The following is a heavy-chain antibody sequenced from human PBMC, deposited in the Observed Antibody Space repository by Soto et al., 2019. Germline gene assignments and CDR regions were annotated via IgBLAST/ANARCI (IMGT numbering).Heavy chain of an antibody. J-gene: IGHJ4*02. CDR1: GFTVSSNY. V-gene: IGHV3-53*01. CDR2: IYSGGST. D-gene: IGHD6-19*01. Sequence: EVQLVESGGGLIQPGGSLRLSCAASGFTVSSNYMSWVRQAPGKGLEWVSVIYSGGSTYYADSVKGRFTISRDNSKNTLYLQMNSLGAEDTAVYYCARDGGIGVAGTTLDYWGQGTLVTVSS. CDR3: ARDGGIGVAGTTLDY.